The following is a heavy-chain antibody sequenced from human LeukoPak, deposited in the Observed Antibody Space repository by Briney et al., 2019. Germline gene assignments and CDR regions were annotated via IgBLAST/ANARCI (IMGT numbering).Heavy chain of an antibody. CDR2: IYSGGST. CDR1: GFTVSSNY. Sequence: GGSLRLSCAASGFTVSSNYMSWVRQAPGKGLEWVSVIYSGGSTNYADSVKGRFTISRDNSKSTLYLQMNSLRAEDTAVYYCASIYSGSYWGAFDIWGQGTMVTVSS. CDR3: ASIYSGSYWGAFDI. V-gene: IGHV3-53*01. J-gene: IGHJ3*02. D-gene: IGHD1-26*01.